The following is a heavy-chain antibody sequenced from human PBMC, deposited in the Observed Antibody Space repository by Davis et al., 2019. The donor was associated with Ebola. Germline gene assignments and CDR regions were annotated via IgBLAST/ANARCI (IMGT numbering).Heavy chain of an antibody. J-gene: IGHJ6*02. Sequence: GESLKISCAASGFTFSSYWMHWVRQAPGKGLVWVSRINSDGSSTSYADSVKGRFTISRDNSKNTLYLQMNSLRAEDTAVYYCAKDRSSSWYPRAYYYYGMDVWGQGTTVTVSS. CDR1: GFTFSSYW. CDR2: INSDGSST. CDR3: AKDRSSSWYPRAYYYYGMDV. V-gene: IGHV3-74*01. D-gene: IGHD6-13*01.